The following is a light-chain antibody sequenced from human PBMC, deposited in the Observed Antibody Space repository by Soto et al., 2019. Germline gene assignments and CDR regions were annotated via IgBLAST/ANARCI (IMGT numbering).Light chain of an antibody. J-gene: IGLJ2*01. CDR2: EVS. CDR1: SSDVGSYNF. CDR3: SSYTSRSTPV. V-gene: IGLV2-14*01. Sequence: QSALTQPASVSGSPGQSITISCTGTSSDVGSYNFVSWYQQYPGKAPKLIIYEVSNRPSGISNRFSGSKSGNTASLTISGLQAEDEADYYCSSYTSRSTPVFGGGTKVTVL.